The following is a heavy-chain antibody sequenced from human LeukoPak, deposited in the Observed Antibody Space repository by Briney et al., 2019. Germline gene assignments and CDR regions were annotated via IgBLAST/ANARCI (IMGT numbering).Heavy chain of an antibody. D-gene: IGHD3-3*01. V-gene: IGHV3-21*01. CDR2: ISSSSSYI. CDR1: GFTFSSYS. Sequence: GGSLRLSCAASGFTFSSYSMNWVRQAPGKGLEWVSSISSSSSYIYYADSVKGRFTISRDNAKNSLYLQMNSLRAEDTAVYYCGRDRKVLRFLGSRGGAFDIWGQGTMVTVSS. J-gene: IGHJ3*02. CDR3: GRDRKVLRFLGSRGGAFDI.